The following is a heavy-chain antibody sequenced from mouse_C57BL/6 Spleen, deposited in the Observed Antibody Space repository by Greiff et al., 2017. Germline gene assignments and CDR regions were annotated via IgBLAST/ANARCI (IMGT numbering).Heavy chain of an antibody. V-gene: IGHV1-52*01. D-gene: IGHD1-1*01. J-gene: IGHJ4*01. CDR2: IDPSDSET. CDR1: GYTFTSYW. Sequence: VKLQQPGAELVRPGSSVKLSCKASGYTFTSYWMHWVKQRPIQGLEWIGNIDPSDSETHYNQKFKDKATLTVDKSSSTAYMQLSSLTSEDSAVYYCATVVDAMDYWGQGTSVTVSS. CDR3: ATVVDAMDY.